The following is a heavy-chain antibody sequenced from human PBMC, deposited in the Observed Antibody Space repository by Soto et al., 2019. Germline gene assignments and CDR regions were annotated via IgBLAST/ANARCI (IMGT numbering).Heavy chain of an antibody. CDR3: AKDVGGATGSYGMDV. D-gene: IGHD1-1*01. CDR2: ISGSGGST. CDR1: GFTFRSYA. J-gene: IGHJ6*02. Sequence: EVQLLESGGGLVQPGGSLRLSCAASGFTFRSYAMSWVRQAPGKGLEWVSAISGSGGSTYYADSVKGRFTISRDNSKNTLYLQMNSLRAEDTAVYYCAKDVGGATGSYGMDVWGQGTTVTVSS. V-gene: IGHV3-23*01.